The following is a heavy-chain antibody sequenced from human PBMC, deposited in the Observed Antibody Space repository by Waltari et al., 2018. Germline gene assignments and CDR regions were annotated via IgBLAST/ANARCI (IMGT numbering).Heavy chain of an antibody. D-gene: IGHD5-18*01. Sequence: EVQLVESGGGLVMPGGSLRLSCAASGFTFSRYSMNWVRQAPGKGLEWVSSISSSSSYIYYADSVKGRFTISRDNAKNSLYLQMNSLRAEDTAVYYCARENGRGYSTFDPWGQGTLVTVSS. CDR1: GFTFSRYS. CDR3: ARENGRGYSTFDP. CDR2: ISSSSSYI. V-gene: IGHV3-21*01. J-gene: IGHJ5*02.